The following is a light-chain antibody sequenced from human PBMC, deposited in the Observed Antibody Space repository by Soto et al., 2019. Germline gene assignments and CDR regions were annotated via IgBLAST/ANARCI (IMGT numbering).Light chain of an antibody. V-gene: IGKV3-20*01. CDR1: QSVSSSY. CDR3: QQYGSSPWT. CDR2: DAS. J-gene: IGKJ1*01. Sequence: EFVLTQSPGTLSLSPGERATLSCRASQSVSSSYLAWYQQKPGQAPRLLIYDASTRATGIPDRISGSGSGTDFTLTISRLEPEDFAVYYCQQYGSSPWTFGQGTRVEIK.